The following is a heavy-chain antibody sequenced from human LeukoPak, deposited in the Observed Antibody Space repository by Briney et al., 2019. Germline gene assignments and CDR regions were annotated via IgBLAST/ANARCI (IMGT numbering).Heavy chain of an antibody. CDR2: IWYDGSNK. J-gene: IGHJ5*02. D-gene: IGHD3-22*01. CDR1: GFTFSSYG. Sequence: PGGSLRLSCAASGFTFSSYGMHWVRQAPGKGLEWVAVIWYDGSNKYYADSVKGRFTISRDNSKNTLYLQMNSLRAEDTAVYYCARCSGYYDSSGFRYNWFDPWGQGTRVTVSS. V-gene: IGHV3-33*01. CDR3: ARCSGYYDSSGFRYNWFDP.